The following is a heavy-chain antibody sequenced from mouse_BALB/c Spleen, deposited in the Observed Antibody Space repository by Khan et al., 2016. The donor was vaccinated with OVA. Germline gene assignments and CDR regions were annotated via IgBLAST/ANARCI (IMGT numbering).Heavy chain of an antibody. CDR1: GFSLSRYN. V-gene: IGHV2-6-4*01. D-gene: IGHD2-14*01. CDR3: ARAYYRYDGYYAMDY. Sequence: VELVESGPGLVAPSQSLSITCTVSGFSLSRYNIHWVRQPPGKGLEWLGMIWAGGGTDYNSTLKSRLNISKDNSKSQVFLKMNSLRTDDTAMYYCARAYYRYDGYYAMDYWGQGTSVTVSS. J-gene: IGHJ4*01. CDR2: IWAGGGT.